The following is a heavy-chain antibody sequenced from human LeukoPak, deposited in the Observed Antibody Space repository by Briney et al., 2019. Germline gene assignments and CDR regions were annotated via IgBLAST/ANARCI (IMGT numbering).Heavy chain of an antibody. D-gene: IGHD1-7*01. CDR2: MYTSGDS. V-gene: IGHV4-4*08. J-gene: IGHJ4*02. CDR3: ARLRAEYRWNYLEYFDY. CDR1: GASIRSYY. Sequence: SETLSLTCAVSGASIRSYYWSWIRQPPGRGLEWIGYMYTSGDSNYSPSLESRVSMSIDTSKSQFSLKLTSVTAADTAVYYCARLRAEYRWNYLEYFDYWGQGTLVTVSS.